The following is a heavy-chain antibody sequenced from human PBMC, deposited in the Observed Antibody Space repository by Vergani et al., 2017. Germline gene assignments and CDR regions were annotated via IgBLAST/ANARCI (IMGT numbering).Heavy chain of an antibody. D-gene: IGHD2-2*01. CDR3: ARVSVPATVFDAFDL. J-gene: IGHJ3*01. Sequence: EVQLVESGGGLVQPGGSLRLSCAASGFTFSSYWMSWVRQAPGKGLGWVANIKQDGSEKYYVDSVKGRFTISRDNTKNSLYLQMNSLRVEDTAVYYCARVSVPATVFDAFDLWGQGTMVTVSS. V-gene: IGHV3-7*01. CDR2: IKQDGSEK. CDR1: GFTFSSYW.